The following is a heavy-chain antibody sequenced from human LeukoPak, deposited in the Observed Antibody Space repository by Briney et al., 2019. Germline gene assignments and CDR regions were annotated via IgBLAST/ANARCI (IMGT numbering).Heavy chain of an antibody. V-gene: IGHV4-61*02. CDR3: AGGTLVGATAWFDP. Sequence: TLSLTCTVSGGSISSGSYYWSWIRQPAGKGLEWIGRIYTSGSTNYNPSLKSRVTISVDTSKNQFSLKLSSVTAADTAVYYCAGGTLVGATAWFDPWGQGTLVTVSS. CDR2: IYTSGST. D-gene: IGHD1-26*01. J-gene: IGHJ5*02. CDR1: GGSISSGSYY.